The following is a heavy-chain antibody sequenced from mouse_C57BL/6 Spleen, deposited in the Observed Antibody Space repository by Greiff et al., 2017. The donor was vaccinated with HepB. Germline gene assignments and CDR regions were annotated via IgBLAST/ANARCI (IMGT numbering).Heavy chain of an antibody. D-gene: IGHD3-3*01. CDR1: GYAFSSSW. CDR3: ARRGGRGDYFDY. Sequence: QVQLQQSGPELVKPGASVKISCKASGYAFSSSWMNWVKQRPGKGLEWIGRIYPGDGDTNYNGKFKGKATLTADKSSSTAYMQLSSLTSEDSAVYFCARRGGRGDYFDYWGQGTTLTVSS. V-gene: IGHV1-82*01. J-gene: IGHJ2*01. CDR2: IYPGDGDT.